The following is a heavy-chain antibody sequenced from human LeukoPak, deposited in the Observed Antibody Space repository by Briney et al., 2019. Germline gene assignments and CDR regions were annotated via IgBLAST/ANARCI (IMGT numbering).Heavy chain of an antibody. CDR1: GGSISSYY. Sequence: SETLSLTCIVSGGSISSYYWSWIRQPPGKGLEWIGYIYYSGSTNYNPSLKSRVTISVDTSENQFSLKLSSVTAADTAVYYCARAGPYGSGSYWPFFDYWGQGTLVTVSS. D-gene: IGHD3-10*01. CDR3: ARAGPYGSGSYWPFFDY. CDR2: IYYSGST. J-gene: IGHJ4*02. V-gene: IGHV4-59*12.